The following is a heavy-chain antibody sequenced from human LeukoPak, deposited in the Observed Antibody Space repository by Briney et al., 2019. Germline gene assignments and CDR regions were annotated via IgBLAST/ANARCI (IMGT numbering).Heavy chain of an antibody. CDR2: ISGSGGST. Sequence: GGSLRLSCAASGFTFSSYGMSWVRQAPGKGLGWVSAISGSGGSTYYADSVKGRFTISRDNAKNSLSLQMNSLRAEDTAVYYCARDRLLEDRDYHYYYYMDVWGIGTTVTVSS. D-gene: IGHD1-1*01. V-gene: IGHV3-23*01. CDR3: ARDRLLEDRDYHYYYYMDV. J-gene: IGHJ6*03. CDR1: GFTFSSYG.